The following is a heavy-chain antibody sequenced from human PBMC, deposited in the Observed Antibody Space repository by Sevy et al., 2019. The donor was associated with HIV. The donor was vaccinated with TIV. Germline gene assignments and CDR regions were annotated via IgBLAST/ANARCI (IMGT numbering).Heavy chain of an antibody. Sequence: ASVKVPCKISGYTFTTYRITWVRQAPGQGLEWMGWISPHNGDTDYAQKLQDRITMITDTSTTTVYMELTSLRSDDTAVYYCARAYCSGGRCYSLAYWGQGTLVTVSS. J-gene: IGHJ4*02. CDR3: ARAYCSGGRCYSLAY. D-gene: IGHD2-15*01. V-gene: IGHV1-18*01. CDR1: GYTFTTYR. CDR2: ISPHNGDT.